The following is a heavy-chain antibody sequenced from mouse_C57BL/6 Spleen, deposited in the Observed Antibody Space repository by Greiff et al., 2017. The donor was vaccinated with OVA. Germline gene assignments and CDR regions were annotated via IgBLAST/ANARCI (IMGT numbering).Heavy chain of an antibody. Sequence: VQLQQSGPELVKPGASVKISCKASGYTFTDYYMNWVKQSHGKSLEWIGDINPNNGGTSYNQKFKGKATLTVDKSSSTAYMELRSLTSEDSAVYYCARSDYGPPYYFDYWGQGTTLTVSS. CDR1: GYTFTDYY. CDR2: INPNNGGT. CDR3: ARSDYGPPYYFDY. V-gene: IGHV1-26*01. D-gene: IGHD1-1*02. J-gene: IGHJ2*01.